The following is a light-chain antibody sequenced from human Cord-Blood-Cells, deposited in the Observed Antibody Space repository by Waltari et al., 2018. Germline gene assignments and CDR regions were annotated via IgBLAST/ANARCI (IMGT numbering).Light chain of an antibody. V-gene: IGKV4-1*01. CDR3: QQYDSTPYT. CDR2: WAS. J-gene: IGKJ2*01. Sequence: DIVMTQSPDSLAVSLGERATINCKSSQSVLYSSNNKNYLAWYQQKPGQPPKLLIYWASTRDTGLPDRFSGSESGTDFTLTISSLQAEDVAVYYCQQYDSTPYTFGQRTKLEIK. CDR1: QSVLYSSNNKNY.